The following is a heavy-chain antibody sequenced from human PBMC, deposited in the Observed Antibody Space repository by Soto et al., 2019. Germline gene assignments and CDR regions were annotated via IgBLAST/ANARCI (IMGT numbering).Heavy chain of an antibody. Sequence: GGSLRLSCAASGFTVSSNYMSWVRQAPGKGLEWVSVIYSGGSTYSADSVKGRVTISRHNSKNTLYLQMNSLRAEDTAVYYGARVSGDTSDYYDSSGCLVYWGQGTMVTVSS. J-gene: IGHJ4*02. D-gene: IGHD3-22*01. CDR2: IYSGGST. V-gene: IGHV3-53*04. CDR1: GFTVSSNY. CDR3: ARVSGDTSDYYDSSGCLVY.